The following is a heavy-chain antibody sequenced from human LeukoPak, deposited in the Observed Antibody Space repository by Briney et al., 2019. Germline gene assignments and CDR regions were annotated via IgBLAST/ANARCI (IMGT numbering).Heavy chain of an antibody. J-gene: IGHJ4*02. V-gene: IGHV1-18*01. CDR1: GYTFINYG. Sequence: VASVKVSCKASGYTFINYGINWVRQAPGQGLEWMGWISAYNGNTNYAQSLQGRVTMTTDTSTSTVYMEIRSLTSDDTAVYYCARDLDQYNGRFGGFGHDFWGQGTLVTVSS. CDR2: ISAYNGNT. D-gene: IGHD3-10*01. CDR3: ARDLDQYNGRFGGFGHDF.